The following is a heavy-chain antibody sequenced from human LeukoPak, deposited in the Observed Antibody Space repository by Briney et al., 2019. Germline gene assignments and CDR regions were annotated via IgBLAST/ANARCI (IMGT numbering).Heavy chain of an antibody. D-gene: IGHD4-11*01. Sequence: KPSETLSLTCTVSGGSVSSHYRSSIRQPPGKGLEWMGYIYYSGSTNYNPSLKSRVTISVDTSKNQFSLKLSSVTAADTAVYYCARTTPAFDYWGQGTLVTVSS. V-gene: IGHV4-59*02. CDR2: IYYSGST. CDR1: GGSVSSHY. J-gene: IGHJ4*02. CDR3: ARTTPAFDY.